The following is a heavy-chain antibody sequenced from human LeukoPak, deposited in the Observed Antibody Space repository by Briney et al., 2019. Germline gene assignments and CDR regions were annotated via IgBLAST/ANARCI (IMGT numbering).Heavy chain of an antibody. CDR1: GFTFSDYY. Sequence: WGSLRLSCAASGFTFSDYYISWIRQAPGKGLEWVSSISGSGGSPYYAGSVKGRFTISKDNSKNTLYLQMNSLRAEDTAVYYCATPTTMTTDIWGQGTMVTVSS. D-gene: IGHD4-17*01. V-gene: IGHV3-23*01. CDR3: ATPTTMTTDI. J-gene: IGHJ3*02. CDR2: ISGSGGSP.